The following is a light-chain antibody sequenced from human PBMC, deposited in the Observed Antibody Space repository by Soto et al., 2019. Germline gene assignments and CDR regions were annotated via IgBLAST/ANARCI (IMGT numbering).Light chain of an antibody. V-gene: IGKV1-27*01. CDR3: QKYNSAPYT. J-gene: IGKJ2*01. CDR2: AAS. Sequence: DIQMTKSPSSPSASVGDRVTITCRASQGISNYLAWYQQKPGKVPKLLIYAASTLQSGVPSRFSGSGSGTDFTVTISSLQPEDVATYYCQKYNSAPYTFCQGTKLEIK. CDR1: QGISNY.